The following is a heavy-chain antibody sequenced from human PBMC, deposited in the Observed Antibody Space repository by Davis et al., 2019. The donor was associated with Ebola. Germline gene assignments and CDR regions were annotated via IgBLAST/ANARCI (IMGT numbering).Heavy chain of an antibody. Sequence: GESLKISCVASGFSVTTTYMAWVRQAPGKGLEWVSFMYGSSNIYYADSVRGRFTVSRDNSKNTFYLQMNTLRAEDTAVYYCARGVLRISPCDYWGQGTLVTVSS. CDR1: GFSVTTTY. J-gene: IGHJ4*02. CDR2: MYGSSNI. V-gene: IGHV3-53*01. D-gene: IGHD2/OR15-2a*01. CDR3: ARGVLRISPCDY.